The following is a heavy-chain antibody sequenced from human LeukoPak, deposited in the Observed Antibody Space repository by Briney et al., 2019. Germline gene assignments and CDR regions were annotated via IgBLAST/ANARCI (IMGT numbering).Heavy chain of an antibody. Sequence: ASVKVSCKASGGIFSSYAISWVRQAPGQGLEWMGGIIPIFGTANYAQKFQGRVTITADESTSTAYMELSSLRSEDTAVYYCAXGGRYYDSSGYYARFDYWGQGTLVTVSS. CDR2: IIPIFGTA. CDR1: GGIFSSYA. D-gene: IGHD3-22*01. V-gene: IGHV1-69*01. J-gene: IGHJ4*02. CDR3: AXGGRYYDSSGYYARFDY.